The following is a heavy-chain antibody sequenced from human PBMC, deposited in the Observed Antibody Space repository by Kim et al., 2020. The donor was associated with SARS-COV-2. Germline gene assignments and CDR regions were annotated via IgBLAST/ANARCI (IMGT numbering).Heavy chain of an antibody. V-gene: IGHV3-49*04. CDR3: TWAYCSSTSFYRPYY. Sequence: GGSLRLSCTASGFTFGDYAMSWVRQAPGKGLEWVAFIRSKANGGTTEYSASVKGRFTISRDDSKSIAYLQMNRLKTEDTAVYYCTWAYCSSTSFYRPYY. J-gene: IGHJ6*01. D-gene: IGHD2-2*01. CDR1: GFTFGDYA. CDR2: IRSKANGGTT.